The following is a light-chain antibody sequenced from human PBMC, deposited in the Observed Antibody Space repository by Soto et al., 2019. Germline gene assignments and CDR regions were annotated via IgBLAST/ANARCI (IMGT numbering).Light chain of an antibody. V-gene: IGKV1-17*01. CDR3: LRHTAYPLT. CDR1: QGIGIL. J-gene: IGKJ1*01. Sequence: DIQMTQSPSSLSASVGDRVTITCRASQGIGILLGWFQQKPGRAPKRLIYAASTLESGVPSRFSGSGSGTEFPLTISGMQPEDFATYYCLRHTAYPLTFGQGTKVDVK. CDR2: AAS.